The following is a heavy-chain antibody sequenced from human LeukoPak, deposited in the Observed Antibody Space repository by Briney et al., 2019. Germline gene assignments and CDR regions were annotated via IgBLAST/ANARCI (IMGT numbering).Heavy chain of an antibody. D-gene: IGHD6-19*01. CDR3: VKDRSPGIAVAGTGYYFDY. CDR2: ISYDGSNK. Sequence: PGGSLRLSCAASGFTFRSYGMHWVRQAPGEGLEWVAVISYDGSNKYQTDSVKGRFTISRDNSKNTLYLQMDSLGAEDTAVYYCVKDRSPGIAVAGTGYYFDYWGQGTLVTVSS. V-gene: IGHV3-30*18. J-gene: IGHJ4*02. CDR1: GFTFRSYG.